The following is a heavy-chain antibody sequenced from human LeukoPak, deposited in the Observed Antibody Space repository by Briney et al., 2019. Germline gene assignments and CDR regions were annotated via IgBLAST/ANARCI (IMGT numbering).Heavy chain of an antibody. D-gene: IGHD2-2*02. CDR3: ARQDFVVVPAAIPYYFDY. J-gene: IGHJ4*02. CDR1: GFTFSSYA. CDR2: ISYDGSNK. Sequence: GGSLRLSCAASGFTFSSYAMHWVRQAPGKGLEWVAVISYDGSNKYYADSVKGRFTISRDNSKNTLYLQMNSLRAEDTAVYYCARQDFVVVPAAIPYYFDYWGQGTLVTVSS. V-gene: IGHV3-30-3*01.